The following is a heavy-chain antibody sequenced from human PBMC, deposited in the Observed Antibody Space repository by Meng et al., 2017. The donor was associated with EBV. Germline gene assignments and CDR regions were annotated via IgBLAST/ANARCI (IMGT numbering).Heavy chain of an antibody. CDR1: GGSVNNESYY. D-gene: IGHD4-11*01. J-gene: IGHJ5*02. CDR2: IYYTGST. Sequence: QVQLQESGPGLVKPSETLSLTCTVSGGSVNNESYYWGWIRQPPGKGLEYIGYIYYTGSTNYNSSLKSRVTISLDKSKNQFSLKLTSLTAADTAIYYCARGDYTNYPRWFDPWGQGTLVNVSS. CDR3: ARGDYTNYPRWFDP. V-gene: IGHV4-61*01.